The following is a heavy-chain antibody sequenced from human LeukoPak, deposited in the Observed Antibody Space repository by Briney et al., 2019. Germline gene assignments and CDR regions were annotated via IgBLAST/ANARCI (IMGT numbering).Heavy chain of an antibody. V-gene: IGHV7-4-1*02. CDR2: INTNTGNP. D-gene: IGHD3-10*01. CDR1: GYSFTNYA. J-gene: IGHJ6*03. Sequence: GASVKISCRSSGYSFTNYAINWVRQAPGQGLELMGWINTNTGNPMYAQAFTGRFVFSLDTSVSTAYLQISSLKAEDTAVYYCARDGDRGDYGSGSYIDPLMYLHYYYMDVWGNGTTVTVSS. CDR3: ARDGDRGDYGSGSYIDPLMYLHYYYMDV.